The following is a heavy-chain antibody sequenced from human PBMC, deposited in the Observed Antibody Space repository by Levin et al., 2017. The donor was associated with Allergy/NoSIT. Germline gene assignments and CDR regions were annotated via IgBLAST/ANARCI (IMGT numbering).Heavy chain of an antibody. CDR2: ISYDGTNK. D-gene: IGHD6-19*01. J-gene: IGHJ4*02. Sequence: GGSLRLSCAASGFTFSSYTMHWVRQAPGKGLEWVAVISYDGTNKYYADSVKGRFTISRDNSKNTLYLQMNSLRAEDTAVYYCARDRLEQWLVRKGGLFDYWGQGNLVTVSS. CDR3: ARDRLEQWLVRKGGLFDY. V-gene: IGHV3-30-3*01. CDR1: GFTFSSYT.